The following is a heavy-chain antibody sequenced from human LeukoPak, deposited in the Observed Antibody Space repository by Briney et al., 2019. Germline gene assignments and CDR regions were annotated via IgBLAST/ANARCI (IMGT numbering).Heavy chain of an antibody. D-gene: IGHD1-26*01. CDR3: ASWSVSGSYSPEDY. Sequence: ASVKVSXKASGGTFSSYAISWVRQAPGQGLEWMGGIIPIFGTAKYAQKFQGRVTITTDESTSTAYMELSSLRSEDTAVYYCASWSVSGSYSPEDYWGQGTLVTVSS. CDR1: GGTFSSYA. J-gene: IGHJ4*02. CDR2: IIPIFGTA. V-gene: IGHV1-69*05.